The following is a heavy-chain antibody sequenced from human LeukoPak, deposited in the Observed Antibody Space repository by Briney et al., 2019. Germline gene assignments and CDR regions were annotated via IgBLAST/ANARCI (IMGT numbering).Heavy chain of an antibody. CDR2: ITDSGGNR. V-gene: IGHV3-23*01. Sequence: GGSLSLSCAASGFAFSSHAMGWVRQAPGKGLEWVSAITDSGGNRQYTDSVKGRFTISRDNSKNTLYLQMDSLRADDTAVYYCAKSSRYGTGWYGKIDYWGQGTLVTVSS. D-gene: IGHD6-19*01. J-gene: IGHJ4*02. CDR3: AKSSRYGTGWYGKIDY. CDR1: GFAFSSHA.